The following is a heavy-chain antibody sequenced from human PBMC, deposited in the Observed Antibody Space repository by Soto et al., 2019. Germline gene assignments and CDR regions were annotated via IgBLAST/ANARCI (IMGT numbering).Heavy chain of an antibody. V-gene: IGHV5-51*01. CDR3: ARVFGSGWSGFDP. CDR1: GYNFNTNW. Sequence: GESLKISCKGSGYNFNTNWIGWVRQMPGKGLEWMGVIFPSDSDIRYSPSLQGQVTISADKSISTTYLQWRSLTASDTAMYYCARVFGSGWSGFDPWGQGTLVTVSS. CDR2: IFPSDSDI. D-gene: IGHD6-19*01. J-gene: IGHJ5*02.